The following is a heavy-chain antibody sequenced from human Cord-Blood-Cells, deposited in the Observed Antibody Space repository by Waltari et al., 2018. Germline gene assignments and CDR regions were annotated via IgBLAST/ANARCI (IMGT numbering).Heavy chain of an antibody. J-gene: IGHJ3*02. CDR2: INPNSGGT. CDR3: GRGYSGYDDAFDI. CDR1: GYNFTGYY. D-gene: IGHD5-12*01. Sequence: QVQLVQSGAEVKKPGASVKVSCKASGYNFTGYYMHWLRLAPGQGLEGMGWINPNSGGTNYAQKFQGRVTMTRDTSISTAYMELSRLRSDDTAVYYCGRGYSGYDDAFDIWGQGTMVTVSS. V-gene: IGHV1-2*02.